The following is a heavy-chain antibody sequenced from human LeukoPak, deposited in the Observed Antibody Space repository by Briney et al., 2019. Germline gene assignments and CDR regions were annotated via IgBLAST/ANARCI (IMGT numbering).Heavy chain of an antibody. CDR2: IYYSGST. CDR3: ARHSDYYGSGSYPRPGFDP. D-gene: IGHD3-10*01. V-gene: IGHV4-39*01. CDR1: GGSISSSSYY. J-gene: IGHJ5*02. Sequence: SETLSLTCTVSGGSISSSSYYWGWIRQPPGKGLEWIGSIYYSGSTYYNPSLKSRVTISVDTSKNQFSLKLSSVTAADTAVYYCARHSDYYGSGSYPRPGFDPWGQGTLVTVSS.